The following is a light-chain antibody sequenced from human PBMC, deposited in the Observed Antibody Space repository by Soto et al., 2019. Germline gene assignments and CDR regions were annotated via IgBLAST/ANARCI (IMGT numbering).Light chain of an antibody. CDR3: QQYDGN. CDR2: DAS. J-gene: IGKJ3*01. CDR1: QNINNW. V-gene: IGKV1-5*01. Sequence: DIQLTQSPSNLSASVGDRVNLTCRASQNINNWLAWYQQKPGKAPKVLIYDASSLESGVPSRFSGSGSGTEFTLTISSLQPDDFANYYYQQYDGNFGPGTKLDIK.